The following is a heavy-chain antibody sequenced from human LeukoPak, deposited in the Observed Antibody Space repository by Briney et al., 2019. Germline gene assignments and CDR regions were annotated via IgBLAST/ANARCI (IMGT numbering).Heavy chain of an antibody. Sequence: GASVKVSCKASGGTFSSYAISWVRQAPGQGLEWMGGIIPIFGTANYAQKFQGRVTITTDESTNTAYMELSSLRSEDTAVYYCARGVFLGGLVPGTHNYFDYWGQGTLVTVSS. J-gene: IGHJ4*02. D-gene: IGHD6-19*01. CDR3: ARGVFLGGLVPGTHNYFDY. V-gene: IGHV1-69*05. CDR2: IIPIFGTA. CDR1: GGTFSSYA.